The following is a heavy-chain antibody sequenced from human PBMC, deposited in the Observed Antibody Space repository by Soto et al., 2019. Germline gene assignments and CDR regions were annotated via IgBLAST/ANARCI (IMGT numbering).Heavy chain of an antibody. D-gene: IGHD3-3*01. J-gene: IGHJ6*02. CDR2: ISYDGSNK. V-gene: IGHV3-30*18. CDR1: GFTFSSYG. CDR3: AKDYDFWSGYRKYYYYYYGMDV. Sequence: GGSLRLSCAASGFTFSSYGMHWVHQAPGKGLEWVAVISYDGSNKYYADSVKGRFTISRDNSKNTLYLQMNSLRAEDTAVYYCAKDYDFWSGYRKYYYYYYGMDVWGQGTTVTVSS.